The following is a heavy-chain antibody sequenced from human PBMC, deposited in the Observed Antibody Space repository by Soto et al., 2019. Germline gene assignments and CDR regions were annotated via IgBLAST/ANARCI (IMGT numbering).Heavy chain of an antibody. CDR1: GFAFRDFA. V-gene: IGHV3-9*01. Sequence: EVQLVESGGSLVQPGRSLRLSCAASGFAFRDFAMHWVRQTPGKGLEWVSGITWNGVAMGYADSVRGRFTISRDDAQNSLQLQMNSLRLEHTALYSCAKSLVTTHHIYGYMDGWGKGTSVTVS. CDR2: ITWNGVAM. D-gene: IGHD4-17*01. CDR3: AKSLVTTHHIYGYMDG. J-gene: IGHJ6*03.